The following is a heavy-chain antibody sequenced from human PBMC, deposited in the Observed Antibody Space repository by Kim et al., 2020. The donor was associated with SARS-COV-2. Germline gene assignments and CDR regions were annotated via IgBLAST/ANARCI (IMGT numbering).Heavy chain of an antibody. Sequence: GGSLRLSCAASGFTFSSYAMSWVRQAPGKGLEWVSAISGSGGSTYYADSVKGRFTISRDNSKNTLYLQMNSLRAEDTAVYYCAKDARGFTRDIVVVPAAKGDKHNWFDPWGQGTLVTVSS. CDR2: ISGSGGST. V-gene: IGHV3-23*01. D-gene: IGHD2-2*01. CDR3: AKDARGFTRDIVVVPAAKGDKHNWFDP. J-gene: IGHJ5*02. CDR1: GFTFSSYA.